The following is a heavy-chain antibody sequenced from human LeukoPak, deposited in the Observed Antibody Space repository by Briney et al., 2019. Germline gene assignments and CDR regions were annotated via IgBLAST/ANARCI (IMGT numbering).Heavy chain of an antibody. J-gene: IGHJ3*02. CDR1: GFTFSSYS. V-gene: IGHV3-48*02. CDR2: ISSSSSTI. D-gene: IGHD3-16*02. Sequence: TGGSLRLSCAASGFTFSSYSMNWVRQAPGKGLEWVSYISSSSSTIYYADSVKGRFTISRDNAKNSLYLQMNSLRDEDTAVYYCARGSYDYVWGSYLGAFDIWGQGTMVTVSS. CDR3: ARGSYDYVWGSYLGAFDI.